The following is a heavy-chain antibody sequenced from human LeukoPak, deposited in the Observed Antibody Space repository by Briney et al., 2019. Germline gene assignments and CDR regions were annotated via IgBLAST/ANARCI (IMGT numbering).Heavy chain of an antibody. Sequence: GGSLRLSCAASGFTFSSYAMSWVRQAPGKGLEYVSSISGSGGTTLYADSVKGRFTISRDNSKNTLYLQMNSLRAEDTALYYCAKERSGSYWNLDYWGQGTLVTVSS. CDR3: AKERSGSYWNLDY. CDR2: ISGSGGTT. D-gene: IGHD1-26*01. J-gene: IGHJ4*02. CDR1: GFTFSSYA. V-gene: IGHV3-23*01.